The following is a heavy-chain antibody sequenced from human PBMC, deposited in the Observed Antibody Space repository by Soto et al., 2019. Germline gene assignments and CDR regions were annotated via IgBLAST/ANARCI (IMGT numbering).Heavy chain of an antibody. CDR2: IIPMFDTT. V-gene: IGHV1-69*06. J-gene: IGHJ4*02. D-gene: IGHD2-21*02. CDR1: GGSFSSDA. Sequence: QVHLVQSGPEVREPGSSVKVSCKASGGSFSSDAITWVRQDPGQGLEWIGEIIPMFDTTNYAPEFQGRVTITADTATTTVYMEVNRLTPDDTAVYYCAREVVTETTLGYFDFWGQGALVTVSS. CDR3: AREVVTETTLGYFDF.